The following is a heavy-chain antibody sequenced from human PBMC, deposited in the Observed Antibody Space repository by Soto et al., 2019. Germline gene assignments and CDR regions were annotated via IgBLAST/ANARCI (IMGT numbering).Heavy chain of an antibody. CDR2: IHYSGSI. J-gene: IGHJ5*02. V-gene: IGHV4-30-4*01. D-gene: IGHD3-3*01. CDR1: GDSINSGDFY. Sequence: KTSETLSLTCTVSGDSINSGDFYWSWIRQPPGKGLQFIGYIHYSGSIHYDPSLNGRVTISVDTSKNQFSLKVTSVTAADTAVYYCARRGFWSGFTWGQGTLVTVSS. CDR3: ARRGFWSGFT.